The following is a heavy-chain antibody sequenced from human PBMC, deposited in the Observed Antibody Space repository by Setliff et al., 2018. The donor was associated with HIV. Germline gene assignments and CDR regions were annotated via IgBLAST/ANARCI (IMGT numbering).Heavy chain of an antibody. CDR3: AKNSAWAVIGSDYYLDF. CDR1: GFTFSSYS. J-gene: IGHJ4*02. Sequence: GGSLRLSCAASGFTFSSYSMNWVRQAPGKGLEWVSSITGSGISTYHADFVKGRFTISRDKSKNTLYLQMNSLRAEDTAVYYCAKNSAWAVIGSDYYLDFWGQGTLVTVSS. V-gene: IGHV3-23*01. CDR2: ITGSGIST. D-gene: IGHD6-19*01.